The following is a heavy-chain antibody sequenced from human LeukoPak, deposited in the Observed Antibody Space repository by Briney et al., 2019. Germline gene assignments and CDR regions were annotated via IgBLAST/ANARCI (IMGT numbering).Heavy chain of an antibody. CDR1: GFTFSNFA. D-gene: IGHD3-22*01. CDR3: AKDTLLLLY. CDR2: ISGSGGDT. Sequence: GGSLRLSCAASGFTFSNFAMSWVRQAPGKGLEWVSSISGSGGDTYYADSVKGRFTISRDNAKSTLYLQMNSLRAEDTALYYCAKDTLLLLYWGQGTLVTVSS. J-gene: IGHJ4*02. V-gene: IGHV3-23*01.